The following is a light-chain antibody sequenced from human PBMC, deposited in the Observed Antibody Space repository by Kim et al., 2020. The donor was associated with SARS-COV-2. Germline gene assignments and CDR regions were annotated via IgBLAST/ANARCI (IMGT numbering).Light chain of an antibody. V-gene: IGLV2-14*04. CDR3: SSYTSISTVI. J-gene: IGLJ2*01. CDR2: DVN. CDR1: SSDVGAYND. Sequence: GHSITISCPGSSSDVGAYNDVSWHQQRPAKAPKLMIYDVNKRPSGVSNRFSGSKSGNPASLTISGLQAEDEADYYCSSYTSISTVIFGGGTQLTVL.